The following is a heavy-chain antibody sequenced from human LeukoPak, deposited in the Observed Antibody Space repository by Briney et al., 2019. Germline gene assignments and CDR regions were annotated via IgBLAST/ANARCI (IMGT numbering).Heavy chain of an antibody. V-gene: IGHV1-69*13. J-gene: IGHJ6*03. Sequence: SVKVSCKASGGTFSSYAISWVRQAPGHGLEWMGGIIPIFGTANYAQKFQGRVTITADESTSTAYMELSSLRSEDTAVYYCARATSPYYYYYYMDVWGKGTTVTVSS. D-gene: IGHD1-26*01. CDR3: ARATSPYYYYYYMDV. CDR2: IIPIFGTA. CDR1: GGTFSSYA.